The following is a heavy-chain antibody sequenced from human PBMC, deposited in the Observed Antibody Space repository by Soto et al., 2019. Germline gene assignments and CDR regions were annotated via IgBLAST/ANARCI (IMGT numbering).Heavy chain of an antibody. CDR1: GGSMSSSRYY. CDR2: IYYSGST. J-gene: IGHJ4*02. D-gene: IGHD3-22*01. Sequence: PSETLSLTCTVSGGSMSSSRYYWGWIRQPPGKGLEWIGSIYYSGSTYYNPSLKSRVTISVDTSKNQFSLKLSSVTAADTAVYYCARHSYYDSSGYSPFDYWGQGTLVTVSS. V-gene: IGHV4-39*01. CDR3: ARHSYYDSSGYSPFDY.